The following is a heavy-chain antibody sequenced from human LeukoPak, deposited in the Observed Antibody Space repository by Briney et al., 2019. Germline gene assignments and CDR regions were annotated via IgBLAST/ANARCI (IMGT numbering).Heavy chain of an antibody. CDR2: ISSLSGTI. J-gene: IGHJ4*02. D-gene: IGHD3-16*01. CDR3: VRDQGGAVSY. CDR1: GFTFSSYE. Sequence: GGSLRLSCAASGFTFSSYEMNWVRQAPGKGLEWVSYISSLSGTIHYADSVTGRFIISRDNAKNSLFLQMNSLRAEDTAVYYCVRDQGGAVSYWGQGTLVTVSS. V-gene: IGHV3-48*01.